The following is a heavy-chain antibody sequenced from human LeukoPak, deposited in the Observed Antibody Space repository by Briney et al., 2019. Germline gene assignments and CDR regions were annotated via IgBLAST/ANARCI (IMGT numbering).Heavy chain of an antibody. Sequence: SVKVSCKAFGGTFSSYAISWVRQAPGQGLEWMGGIIPIFGTANYAQEFQGRVTITADKSTSTAYMELSSLRSEDTAVYYCARDRDILTGYYRPLMDVWGKGTTVTVSS. V-gene: IGHV1-69*06. J-gene: IGHJ6*04. CDR2: IIPIFGTA. CDR3: ARDRDILTGYYRPLMDV. CDR1: GGTFSSYA. D-gene: IGHD3-9*01.